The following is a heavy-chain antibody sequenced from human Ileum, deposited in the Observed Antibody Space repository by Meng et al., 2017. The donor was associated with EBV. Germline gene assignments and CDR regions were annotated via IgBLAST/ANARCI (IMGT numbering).Heavy chain of an antibody. J-gene: IGHJ4*02. CDR3: ASSDYYRSDY. CDR1: GGSISRSDW. D-gene: IGHD3-22*01. Sequence: VERRGAGPGWLTPSESLSLPWAVSGGSISRSDWWSWVRQPPGKGLEWIGETSHSGSTNYSPSLKSRVTISLDKSKNQLSLKLNSVTAADTAVYYCASSDYYRSDYWGQGTLVTVSS. CDR2: TSHSGST. V-gene: IGHV4-4*02.